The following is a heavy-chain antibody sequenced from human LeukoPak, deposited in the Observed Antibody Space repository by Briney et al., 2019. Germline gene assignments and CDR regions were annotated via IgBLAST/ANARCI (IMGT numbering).Heavy chain of an antibody. CDR1: GFTFDDYA. CDR3: AKGPDYDILTPIDY. V-gene: IGHV3-9*03. J-gene: IGHJ4*02. Sequence: SLRLSCVGSGFTFDDYAMHWVRQAPGKGLEWVSGISWNSGRRGCADSVKGRFTISRDNAKTSLYLQMNSLRAEDMALYYCAKGPDYDILTPIDYWGQGTLVTVSS. D-gene: IGHD3-9*01. CDR2: ISWNSGRR.